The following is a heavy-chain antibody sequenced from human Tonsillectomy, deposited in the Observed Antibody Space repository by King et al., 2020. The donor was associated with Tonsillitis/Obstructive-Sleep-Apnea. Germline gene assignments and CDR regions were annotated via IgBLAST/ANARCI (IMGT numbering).Heavy chain of an antibody. J-gene: IGHJ6*03. D-gene: IGHD3-3*01. CDR1: AGTFSSYA. Sequence: QLVQSGAEVKKPGSSVKVFSKASAGTFSSYASSWGRQAPGQGLEWMGGIIPIFGTANSAQKFQVIVTITADESTSTAYMELSSLRSEDTAVYYCASSGYYTRIDYYYYYIDVWAKGQRSPSP. CDR3: ASSGYYTRIDYYYYYIDV. V-gene: IGHV1-69*01. CDR2: IIPIFGTA.